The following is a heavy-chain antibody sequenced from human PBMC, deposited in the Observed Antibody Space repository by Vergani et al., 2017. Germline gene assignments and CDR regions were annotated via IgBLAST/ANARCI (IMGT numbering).Heavy chain of an antibody. CDR3: ARVGLQLWRTFDI. CDR1: GGSISDTHW. Sequence: QVQLQESGPGLVKPPGTLSLTCAVSGGSISDTHWWSWVRQSPGKGLEWIGEIYHSGRTNYNPSLQSRVTISVDKSKSQFSLRLTSVTAADTAVYYCARVGLQLWRTFDIWGQGTMVTVSS. V-gene: IGHV4-4*03. J-gene: IGHJ3*02. CDR2: IYHSGRT. D-gene: IGHD5-18*01.